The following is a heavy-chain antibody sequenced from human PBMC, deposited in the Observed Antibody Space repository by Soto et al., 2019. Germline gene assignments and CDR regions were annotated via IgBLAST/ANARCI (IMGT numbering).Heavy chain of an antibody. CDR2: IIPILGIA. Sequence: SVKVSCKASGGTFRRYTISWVRQAPGQGLEWMGRIIPILGIANYAQKFQGRVTITADKSTSTAYMELSSLRSEDTAVYYCARGITLPTPLEYWGQGTLVTVSS. D-gene: IGHD1-20*01. CDR3: ARGITLPTPLEY. J-gene: IGHJ4*02. V-gene: IGHV1-69*02. CDR1: GGTFRRYT.